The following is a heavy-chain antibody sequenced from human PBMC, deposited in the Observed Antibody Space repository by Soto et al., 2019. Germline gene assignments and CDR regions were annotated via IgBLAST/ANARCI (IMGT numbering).Heavy chain of an antibody. D-gene: IGHD3-10*01. CDR1: GFTFSSYA. Sequence: PGGSLRLSCAASGFTFSSYAMSWVRQAPGKRLEWVSAISGSGGSTYYADSVKGRFTISRDNSKNTLYLQMNSLRAEDTAVYYCAKAGGYYYYYMDVWGKGTTVTVAS. V-gene: IGHV3-23*01. J-gene: IGHJ6*03. CDR2: ISGSGGST. CDR3: AKAGGYYYYYMDV.